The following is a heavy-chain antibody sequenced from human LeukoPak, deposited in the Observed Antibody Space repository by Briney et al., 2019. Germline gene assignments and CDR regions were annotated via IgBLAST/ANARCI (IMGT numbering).Heavy chain of an antibody. CDR1: GFTFGDYA. V-gene: IGHV3-49*03. CDR3: TRDGVGYYDSSGLPYYFDY. Sequence: PGGSLRLSCTASGFTFGDYAMSWFRQAPGKGLEWVGFIRSKAYGGTTEYAASVKGRFTISRDDSKSIAYLQMNSLKTEDTAVYYCTRDGVGYYDSSGLPYYFDYWGQGTLVTVSS. D-gene: IGHD3-22*01. CDR2: IRSKAYGGTT. J-gene: IGHJ4*02.